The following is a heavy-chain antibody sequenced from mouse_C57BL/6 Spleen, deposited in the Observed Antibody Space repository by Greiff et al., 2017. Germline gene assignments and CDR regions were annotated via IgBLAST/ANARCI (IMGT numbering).Heavy chain of an antibody. CDR2: IDPEDGDT. D-gene: IGHD1-1*01. CDR3: TTSYYGSSHYFDY. J-gene: IGHJ2*01. Sequence: VQLQQSGAELVRPGASVKLSCTASGFNIKDYYMHWVKQRPEQGLEWIGRIDPEDGDTEYAPKFQGKATMTADTSSNTAYLQLSSLTSEDTAVYYCTTSYYGSSHYFDYWGQGTTLTVSS. V-gene: IGHV14-1*01. CDR1: GFNIKDYY.